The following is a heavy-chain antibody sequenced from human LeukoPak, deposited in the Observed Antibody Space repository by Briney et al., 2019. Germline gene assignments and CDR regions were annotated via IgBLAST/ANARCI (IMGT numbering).Heavy chain of an antibody. Sequence: ASVKVSCKASGYTFTSYYMHWVRQAPGQGLEWMGIINPSGGSTSYAQKFQGRVTMTRDMSTSTVYMELSSLRSEGTAVYYCARDYGGNYNWFDPWGQGTLVTVSS. CDR3: ARDYGGNYNWFDP. J-gene: IGHJ5*02. CDR1: GYTFTSYY. CDR2: INPSGGST. V-gene: IGHV1-46*01. D-gene: IGHD4-23*01.